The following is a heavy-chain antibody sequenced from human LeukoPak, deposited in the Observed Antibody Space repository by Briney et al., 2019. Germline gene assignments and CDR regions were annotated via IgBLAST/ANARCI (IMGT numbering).Heavy chain of an antibody. CDR1: GFTFSTYA. Sequence: GGSLRLSCAASGFTFSTYAMTWVRQAPGKGLEWASAISGSGGSTYYADSVKGRFTVSRDNSKNTLYLQMNSLRAEDTAVYYCDTAMVAYWGQGTLVTVSS. D-gene: IGHD5-18*01. CDR2: ISGSGGST. J-gene: IGHJ4*02. V-gene: IGHV3-23*01. CDR3: DTAMVAY.